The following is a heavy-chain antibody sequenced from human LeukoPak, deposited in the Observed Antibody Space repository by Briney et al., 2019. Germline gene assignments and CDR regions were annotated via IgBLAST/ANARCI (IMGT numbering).Heavy chain of an antibody. V-gene: IGHV3-11*01. J-gene: IGHJ3*02. CDR2: VTGSADSV. Sequence: PGGSLRLSCAASGFTFSDPYMSWIRQAPGKGLEWLSKVTGSADSVFYADSVRGRFTISRDNANNSLYLQMNSLRPEDTAVYYCAREAGLGSPGTARAFDIRGQGAMVVVSS. D-gene: IGHD1-1*01. CDR3: AREAGLGSPGTARAFDI. CDR1: GFTFSDPY.